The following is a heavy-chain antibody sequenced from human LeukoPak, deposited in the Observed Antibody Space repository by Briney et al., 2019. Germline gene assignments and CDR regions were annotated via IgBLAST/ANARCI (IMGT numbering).Heavy chain of an antibody. CDR1: GYTFTSYG. J-gene: IGHJ3*02. CDR3: ASDPLYDYVWGTYRPNGFDI. D-gene: IGHD3-16*02. V-gene: IGHV7-4-1*02. Sequence: ASVKVSCKASGYTFTSYGISWVRQAPGQGLEWMGWINTNTGNPTNAQDFTGRFVFSLDTSVSTAYLQISSLKAEDTAVYFCASDPLYDYVWGTYRPNGFDIWGQGTMVTVSS. CDR2: INTNTGNP.